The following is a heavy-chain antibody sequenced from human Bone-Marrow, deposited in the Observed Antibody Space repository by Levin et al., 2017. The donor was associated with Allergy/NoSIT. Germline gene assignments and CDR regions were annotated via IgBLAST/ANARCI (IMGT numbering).Heavy chain of an antibody. D-gene: IGHD5-12*01. CDR3: AKRGRYIGYYEGDAFDV. CDR1: GFTFSSFG. J-gene: IGHJ3*01. Sequence: GGSLRLSCAASGFTFSSFGMHWVRQAPGRGLEWVAVISYDGNSKYYADSVKDRFTVSRDNSQNTLYLQMNSLRAEDTAVYYCAKRGRYIGYYEGDAFDVWGQGTMVTVSS. V-gene: IGHV3-30*18. CDR2: ISYDGNSK.